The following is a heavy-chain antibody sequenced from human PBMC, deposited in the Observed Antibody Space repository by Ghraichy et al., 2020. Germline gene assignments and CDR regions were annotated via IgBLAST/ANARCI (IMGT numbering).Heavy chain of an antibody. CDR1: GFTFSSYW. Sequence: GGSLRLSCAASGFTFSSYWMSWVRQAPGKGLEWVANIKQDGSEKYYVDSVKGRFTISRDNAKNSLYLQMNSLRAEDTAVYYCARRIAARPRWYFDLWGRGTLVTVSS. J-gene: IGHJ2*01. CDR3: ARRIAARPRWYFDL. D-gene: IGHD6-6*01. CDR2: IKQDGSEK. V-gene: IGHV3-7*03.